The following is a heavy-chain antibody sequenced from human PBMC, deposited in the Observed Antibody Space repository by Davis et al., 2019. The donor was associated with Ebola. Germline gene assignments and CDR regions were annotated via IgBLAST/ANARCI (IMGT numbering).Heavy chain of an antibody. Sequence: GESLKISCAASGFTFTNAWMSWVRQAPGKGLEWVGRIKSKTDGGTIDYAAPVKGRFTISRDDSKNTLDLQMNSLKTEDTAVYYCTTAKPDSSSWIDNWGQGTLVIVSS. V-gene: IGHV3-15*01. D-gene: IGHD6-13*01. CDR2: IKSKTDGGTI. J-gene: IGHJ4*02. CDR1: GFTFTNAW. CDR3: TTAKPDSSSWIDN.